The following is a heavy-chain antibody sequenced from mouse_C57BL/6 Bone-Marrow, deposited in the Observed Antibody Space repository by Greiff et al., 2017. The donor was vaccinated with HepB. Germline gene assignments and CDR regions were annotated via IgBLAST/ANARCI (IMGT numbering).Heavy chain of an antibody. CDR1: GYTFTSYT. D-gene: IGHD1-1*01. CDR3: ARSGYRAWLAY. J-gene: IGHJ3*01. Sequence: QVQLKESGAELARPGASVKMSCKASGYTFTSYTMHWVKQRPGQGLEWIGYINPSSGYTKYNQKFKDKATLTADKSSSTAYMQLSSLTSEDSAVYYCARSGYRAWLAYWGQGTLVTVSA. CDR2: INPSSGYT. V-gene: IGHV1-4*01.